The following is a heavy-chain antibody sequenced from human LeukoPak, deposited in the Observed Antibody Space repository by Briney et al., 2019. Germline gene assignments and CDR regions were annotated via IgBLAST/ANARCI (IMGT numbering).Heavy chain of an antibody. Sequence: PSETLSLTCTVSGGSISSYYWSWIRQPAGKGLEWIGRIYTSGSTNYNPSLKSRVTMSVDTSKDQFSLKLSSVTAADTAVYYCAKDKNYGILTGYFESPNWYFDLWGRGTLVTVSS. D-gene: IGHD3-9*01. CDR3: AKDKNYGILTGYFESPNWYFDL. CDR1: GGSISSYY. CDR2: IYTSGST. J-gene: IGHJ2*01. V-gene: IGHV4-4*07.